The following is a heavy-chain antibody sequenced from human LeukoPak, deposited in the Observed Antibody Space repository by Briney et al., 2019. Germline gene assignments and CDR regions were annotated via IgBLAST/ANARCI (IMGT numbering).Heavy chain of an antibody. CDR2: ISYDGSNK. D-gene: IGHD6-13*01. Sequence: QAGGSLRLSCAASGFTFSSYAMHWVRQAPGKGLEWVAVISYDGSNKYYADSVKGRFTISRDNSKNTLYLQMNSLRAEDTAVYYCARESSWSDYAFDIWGQGTMVTVSS. CDR1: GFTFSSYA. V-gene: IGHV3-30-3*01. J-gene: IGHJ3*02. CDR3: ARESSWSDYAFDI.